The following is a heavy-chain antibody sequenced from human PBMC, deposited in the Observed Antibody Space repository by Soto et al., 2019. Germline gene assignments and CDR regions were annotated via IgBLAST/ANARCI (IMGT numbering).Heavy chain of an antibody. CDR1: GGSFSGYY. CDR2: INHSGST. CDR3: ARGKRSLSRSALLLDY. V-gene: IGHV4-34*01. J-gene: IGHJ4*02. Sequence: QVQLQQWGAGLLKPSETLSLTGAVYGGSFSGYYWSWIRQPPGKGLEWIGEINHSGSTNYNPSLKSRVTISVDTSKNQFSLKLSSVTAADTAVYYCARGKRSLSRSALLLDYWGQGTLVTVSS. D-gene: IGHD1-26*01.